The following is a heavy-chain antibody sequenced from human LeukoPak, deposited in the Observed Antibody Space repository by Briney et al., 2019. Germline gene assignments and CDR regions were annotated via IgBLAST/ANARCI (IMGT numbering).Heavy chain of an antibody. D-gene: IGHD1-1*01. CDR1: GFTVSSNY. J-gene: IGHJ4*02. CDR3: TRTTDY. CDR2: IYSGGST. Sequence: GGSLRLSCAASGFTVSSNYMSWVRQAPGKGLEWVSVIYSGGSTYYADSVKGRFTISRDNSKNTAYLQMNSLKTKDTAVYYCTRTTDYWGQGTLVTVSS. V-gene: IGHV3-66*01.